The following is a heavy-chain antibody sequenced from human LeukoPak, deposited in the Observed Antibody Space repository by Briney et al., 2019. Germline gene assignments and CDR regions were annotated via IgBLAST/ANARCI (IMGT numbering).Heavy chain of an antibody. CDR1: GYTFTGYY. Sequence: SVKVSCKASGYTFTGYYMHWVRQAPGQGLEWMGRIIPIFGTANYAQKFQGRVTITTDESTSTAYMELSSLRSEDTAVYYCARVDGGIDFDYWGQGTLVTVSS. CDR3: ARVDGGIDFDY. CDR2: IIPIFGTA. D-gene: IGHD2-15*01. V-gene: IGHV1-69*05. J-gene: IGHJ4*02.